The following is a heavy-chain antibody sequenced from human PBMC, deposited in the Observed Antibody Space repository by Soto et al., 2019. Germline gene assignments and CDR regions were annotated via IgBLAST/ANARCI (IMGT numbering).Heavy chain of an antibody. CDR2: IRSDGSAK. CDR3: ARGLGFSWFDP. CDR1: GFTFSSYE. J-gene: IGHJ5*02. V-gene: IGHV3-7*03. Sequence: GGSLRLSCEASGFTFSSYEIHWVRQAPVKGPEWVANIRSDGSAKYYVDSVKGRFTTSRDNAKNSLYLQMNSLRAEDTAVYYCARGLGFSWFDPWGQGTLVTVSS.